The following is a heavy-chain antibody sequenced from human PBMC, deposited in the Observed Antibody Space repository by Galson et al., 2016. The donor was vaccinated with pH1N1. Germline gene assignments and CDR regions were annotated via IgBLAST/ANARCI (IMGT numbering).Heavy chain of an antibody. J-gene: IGHJ4*02. D-gene: IGHD4-17*01. CDR3: AQKSYGDYVGGFDY. CDR1: GFSLSTSGVG. V-gene: IGHV2-5*05. CDR2: IYWDDGK. Sequence: PALVKPTQTLTLTCTFSGFSLSTSGVGVGWIRQPPGKALECLTLIYWDDGKRYGPSRKSRLTITKDTSKNQVVLTMTNMDPVDTATYYCAQKSYGDYVGGFDYWRQGTLVTVSS.